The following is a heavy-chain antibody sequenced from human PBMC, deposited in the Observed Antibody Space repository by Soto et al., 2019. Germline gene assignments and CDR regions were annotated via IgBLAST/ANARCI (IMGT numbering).Heavy chain of an antibody. V-gene: IGHV3-48*04. CDR1: GFTFSDYS. J-gene: IGHJ5*02. Sequence: EVQLVESGGGLVQPGGSLRLSCAASGFTFSDYSMNWVRQAPGKGLEWVSYISGGSRTIYYADSVKGRFTISRDNATKSLFLQMTSLRADDTAVYYCSRFPGKGNSYNWFDPWGQGTLVIVSS. CDR2: ISGGSRTI. CDR3: SRFPGKGNSYNWFDP.